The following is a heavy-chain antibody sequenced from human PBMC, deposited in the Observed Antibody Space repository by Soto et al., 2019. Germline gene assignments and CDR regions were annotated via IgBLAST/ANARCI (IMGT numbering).Heavy chain of an antibody. V-gene: IGHV3-33*03. CDR1: GFSFSNHG. D-gene: IGHD6-25*01. CDR3: ATDGFNKPGYYYGMGV. Sequence: QVRLVESGGGVVQPGGSLRLSCAASGFSFSNHGMHWVRQAPGKGLEWVAAIWSDASNKYYADSGKGRFTISRDNSKNTLYLQMNTLRAEDTAVYYCATDGFNKPGYYYGMGVWGQGTTVTVSS. CDR2: IWSDASNK. J-gene: IGHJ6*02.